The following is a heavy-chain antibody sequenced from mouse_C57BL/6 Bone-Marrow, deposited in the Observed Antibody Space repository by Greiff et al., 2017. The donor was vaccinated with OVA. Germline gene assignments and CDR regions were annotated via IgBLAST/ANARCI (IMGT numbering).Heavy chain of an antibody. Sequence: EVQLQESGGGLVKPGGSLKLSCAASGFTFSSYAMSWVRQTPEKRLEWVATISDGGSYTYYPDNVKGRFTISRDNAKNNLYLQMSHLKSEDTAMYYGARESTTVVDLYFDVWGTGTTVTVSS. V-gene: IGHV5-4*01. D-gene: IGHD1-1*01. CDR3: ARESTTVVDLYFDV. CDR1: GFTFSSYA. J-gene: IGHJ1*03. CDR2: ISDGGSYT.